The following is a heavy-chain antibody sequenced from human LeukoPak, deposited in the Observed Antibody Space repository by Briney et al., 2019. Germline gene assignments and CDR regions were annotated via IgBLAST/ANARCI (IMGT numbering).Heavy chain of an antibody. CDR3: AREGIAAAGGAFDI. Sequence: PGGSLRLSCAASGFTFSSYSMNWVRQAPGKGLEWVSSISSSSSYIYYADSVKGRFTISRDNAKNSLYLQMNSLRAEDTAVYYCAREGIAAAGGAFDIWGQGTMVTVSS. J-gene: IGHJ3*02. V-gene: IGHV3-21*01. D-gene: IGHD6-13*01. CDR2: ISSSSSYI. CDR1: GFTFSSYS.